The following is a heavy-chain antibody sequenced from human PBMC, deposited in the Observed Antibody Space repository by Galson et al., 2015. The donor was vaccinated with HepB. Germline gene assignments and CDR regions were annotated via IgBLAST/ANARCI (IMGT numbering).Heavy chain of an antibody. CDR2: ISGSGGST. D-gene: IGHD3-22*01. CDR3: AKAYDSSGYYYFDY. Sequence: SLRLSCAASGFTFSSYAMSWVRQAPGKGLEWVSAISGSGGSTYYADSVKGRFTISRDNSKNTLYLRMNSLRAEDTAVYYCAKAYDSSGYYYFDYWGQGTLVTVSS. J-gene: IGHJ4*02. V-gene: IGHV3-23*01. CDR1: GFTFSSYA.